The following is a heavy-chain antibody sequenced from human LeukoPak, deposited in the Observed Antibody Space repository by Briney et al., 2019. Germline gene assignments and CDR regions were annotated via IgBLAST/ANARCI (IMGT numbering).Heavy chain of an antibody. V-gene: IGHV4-4*07. Sequence: TSETLSLTCTVSGGSISSYYWSWIRQPAGKGLEWIGRIYTSGSTNYNPSLKSRVTMSVDTSKNQFSLKLSSVTAADTAVYYCARLGWSYYYDSSGYFDYWGQGTLVTVSS. D-gene: IGHD3-22*01. CDR1: GGSISSYY. J-gene: IGHJ4*02. CDR3: ARLGWSYYYDSSGYFDY. CDR2: IYTSGST.